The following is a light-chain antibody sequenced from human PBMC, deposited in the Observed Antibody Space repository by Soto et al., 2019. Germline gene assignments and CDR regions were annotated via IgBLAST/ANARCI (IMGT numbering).Light chain of an antibody. Sequence: QSVLTQPPSVSGAPGQRVTISCTGSSSNIGAGYDVHWYQQLPGIAPKLLIYRNNNRPSGVPDRFSGSKSGNSASLAITGLQAEDEADYYCQSYDSSLSGYVVFGGRTNLTVL. V-gene: IGLV1-40*01. J-gene: IGLJ2*01. CDR3: QSYDSSLSGYVV. CDR2: RNN. CDR1: SSNIGAGYD.